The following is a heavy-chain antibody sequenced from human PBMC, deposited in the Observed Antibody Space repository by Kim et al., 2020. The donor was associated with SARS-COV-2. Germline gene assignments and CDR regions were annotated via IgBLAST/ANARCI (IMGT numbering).Heavy chain of an antibody. Sequence: ARKFQGRVTMTRDTSISTACMELSSLRSDDTAVFYCARGRLSGSHTDLDYWGQGTLVTVSS. J-gene: IGHJ4*02. D-gene: IGHD6-13*01. CDR3: ARGRLSGSHTDLDY. V-gene: IGHV1-2*02.